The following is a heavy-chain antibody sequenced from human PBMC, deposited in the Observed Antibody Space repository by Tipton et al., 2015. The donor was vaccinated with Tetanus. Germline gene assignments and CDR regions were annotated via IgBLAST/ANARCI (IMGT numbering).Heavy chain of an antibody. V-gene: IGHV4-39*07. CDR3: ARSKLLWCGESLSGFDS. CDR1: GGSINSGTYS. J-gene: IGHJ4*02. Sequence: TLSLTCTVSGGSINSGTYSWGWIRQPPGKGLEWIGSVYNSGGTYYNPSLKSRVTISVDTSKSQFSLRLTSVTAADTAVYYCARSKLLWCGESLSGFDSWGQGTLVTVSA. D-gene: IGHD3-10*01. CDR2: VYNSGGT.